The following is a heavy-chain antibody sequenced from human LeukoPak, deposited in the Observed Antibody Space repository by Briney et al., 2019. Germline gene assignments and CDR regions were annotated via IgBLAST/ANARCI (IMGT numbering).Heavy chain of an antibody. CDR1: GFTFGDYA. Sequence: PGGSLRLSCTASGFTFGDYAMSWVRQAPGKGLEWVGFIRSKAYGGTTEYAASVKGRFTISRDDSKSIAYLQMNSLKTEDTAVYYCTRDYFGSGTREFGYWGQGTLVTASS. CDR2: IRSKAYGGTT. J-gene: IGHJ4*02. D-gene: IGHD3-10*01. V-gene: IGHV3-49*04. CDR3: TRDYFGSGTREFGY.